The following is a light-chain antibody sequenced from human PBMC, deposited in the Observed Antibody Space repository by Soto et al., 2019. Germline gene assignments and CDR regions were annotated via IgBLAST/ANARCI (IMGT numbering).Light chain of an antibody. CDR1: QISSSY. CDR2: GAS. CDR3: QQYGNSPLT. J-gene: IGKJ4*01. Sequence: EIVLTQSPGTLSLSPGERATLSCRASQISSSYLAWYQQKPGQAPRLLVYGASSRATGIPDRFSGSGSGTDFTLTISRLEPYDFAVYYCQQYGNSPLTFGGGTEVDIK. V-gene: IGKV3-20*01.